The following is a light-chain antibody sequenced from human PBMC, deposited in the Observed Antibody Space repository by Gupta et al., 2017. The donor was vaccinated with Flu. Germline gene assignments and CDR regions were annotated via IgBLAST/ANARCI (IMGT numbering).Light chain of an antibody. V-gene: IGKV1-39*01. CDR3: QQTYSPPTYS. J-gene: IGKJ2*03. CDR2: ASS. Sequence: DIKMTQSPSSLSASVGDRVTITCRASQSISFFLNWYQQKPGKAPKLLIYASSSLHSGVPSRFSGSGSGTDFTLTISSLQPEDFATYFCQQTYSPPTYSFGQGTKLEI. CDR1: QSISFF.